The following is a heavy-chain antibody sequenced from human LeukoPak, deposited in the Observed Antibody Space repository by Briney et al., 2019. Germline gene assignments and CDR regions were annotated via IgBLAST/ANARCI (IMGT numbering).Heavy chain of an antibody. V-gene: IGHV3-30*18. CDR1: GFTFSRSG. CDR3: AKGWELGGLQH. Sequence: GGSLRLSCGASGFTFSRSGMHWVRQAPGKGLEWVAVISYDGSIKDFAESVKGRFTIARDNSKNTLYLQMNSLRTEDTAVYYCAKGWELGGLQHWGQGTLVTVSS. CDR2: ISYDGSIK. J-gene: IGHJ1*01. D-gene: IGHD7-27*01.